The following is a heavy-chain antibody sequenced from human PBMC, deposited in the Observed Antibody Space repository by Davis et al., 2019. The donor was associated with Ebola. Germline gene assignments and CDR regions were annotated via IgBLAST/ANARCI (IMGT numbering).Heavy chain of an antibody. Sequence: AASVKVSCKASGGTFSSYTISWVRQAPGQGLEWMGRIIPILGIANYAQKFQGRVTITADESTSTAYMELSSLRSEDTAVYYCARDPTVSPPSPWGQGTLVTVSS. CDR2: IIPILGIA. CDR3: ARDPTVSPPSP. CDR1: GGTFSSYT. D-gene: IGHD4-17*01. J-gene: IGHJ5*02. V-gene: IGHV1-69*04.